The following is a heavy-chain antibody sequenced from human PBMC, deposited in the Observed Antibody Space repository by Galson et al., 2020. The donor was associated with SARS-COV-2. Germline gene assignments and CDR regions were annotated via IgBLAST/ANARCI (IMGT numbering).Heavy chain of an antibody. CDR3: AGTTLNFDC. V-gene: IGHV4-59*08. D-gene: IGHD1-1*01. Sequence: SETLSLTCTVSGDSISRFYWSWIRQSPGKGLEWIGYVHYTGSTNYSPSLASRVTMSVDTSKSLFSLRLTSVTAADTAVYYCAGTTLNFDCWGQGTLVTVSS. J-gene: IGHJ4*02. CDR2: VHYTGST. CDR1: GDSISRFY.